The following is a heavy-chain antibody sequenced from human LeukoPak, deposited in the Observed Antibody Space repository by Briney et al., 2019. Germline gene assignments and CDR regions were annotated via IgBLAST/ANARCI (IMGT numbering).Heavy chain of an antibody. CDR3: ARLEMDDSSGYYAFDI. J-gene: IGHJ3*02. CDR1: GGSISSGGYS. CDR2: IYHSGST. D-gene: IGHD3-22*01. V-gene: IGHV4-30-2*01. Sequence: SETLSLTCAVSGGSISSGGYSWSWIRQPPGKGLEWIGYIYHSGSTYYNPSLKSRVTISVDRSKNQFSLKLSSVTAADTAVYYCARLEMDDSSGYYAFDIWGQGTMVTVSS.